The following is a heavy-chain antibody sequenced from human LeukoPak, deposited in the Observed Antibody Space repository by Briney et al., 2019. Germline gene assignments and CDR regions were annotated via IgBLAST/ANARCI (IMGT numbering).Heavy chain of an antibody. V-gene: IGHV4-34*01. Sequence: PSETLSLTCAVYGGSFSGYYWSWIRQPPGKGLEWIGEINHSGSTNYNPSLKSRVTISVDTSKNQFSLKLSSVTAADTAVYYCARVGRRDYYDSSGYHDYWGQGTLVTVSS. J-gene: IGHJ4*02. CDR2: INHSGST. CDR3: ARVGRRDYYDSSGYHDY. CDR1: GGSFSGYY. D-gene: IGHD3-22*01.